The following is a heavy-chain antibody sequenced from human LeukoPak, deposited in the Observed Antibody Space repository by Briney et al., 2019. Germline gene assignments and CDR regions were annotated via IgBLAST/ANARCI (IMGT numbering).Heavy chain of an antibody. CDR1: GFTFSSYN. J-gene: IGHJ6*02. V-gene: IGHV3-48*01. CDR3: ARERCSSTSCQNYYYYGMDV. CDR2: ISSNGKTI. D-gene: IGHD2-2*01. Sequence: GGSLRLSCATSGFTFSSYNMNWVRQAPGKGLEWVSFISSNGKTIHYADSVKGRFTISRDNSKNTLYLQMNSLRAEDTAVYYCARERCSSTSCQNYYYYGMDVWGQGTTVTVSS.